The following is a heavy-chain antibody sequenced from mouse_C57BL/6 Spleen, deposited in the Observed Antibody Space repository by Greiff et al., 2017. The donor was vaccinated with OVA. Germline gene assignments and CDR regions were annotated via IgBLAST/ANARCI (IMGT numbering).Heavy chain of an antibody. V-gene: IGHV1-69*01. CDR3: ARRGYGYGNYDYCYY. CDR2: IDPSDSYT. D-gene: IGHD2-10*02. CDR1: GYTFTSYW. J-gene: IGHJ2*01. Sequence: QVQLQPPGAELVMPGASVKLSCKASGYTFTSYWMHWVKQRPGQGLEWIGEIDPSDSYTNYNQKFKGKSTLTVDKSSSTAYMQLSSLPSEDSAVYYCARRGYGYGNYDYCYYWGQGTTLTVSS.